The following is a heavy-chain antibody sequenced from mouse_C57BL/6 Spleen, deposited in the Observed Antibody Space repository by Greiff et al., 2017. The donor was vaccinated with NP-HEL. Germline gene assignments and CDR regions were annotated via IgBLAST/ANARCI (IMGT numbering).Heavy chain of an antibody. CDR3: AKQELTGFDY. V-gene: IGHV5-17*01. CDR2: ISIGSGTI. CDR1: GFTFSDYG. D-gene: IGHD4-1*01. J-gene: IGHJ2*01. Sequence: EVLLVVSGGGLVKPGGSLTLSCAASGFTFSDYGMHWVRQAPEKGLEWVAYISIGSGTIYYADTVKGRFTISRDNAKNTLFLQMTSLTSEDTIMYYCAKQELTGFDYWSQGTTLTVSS.